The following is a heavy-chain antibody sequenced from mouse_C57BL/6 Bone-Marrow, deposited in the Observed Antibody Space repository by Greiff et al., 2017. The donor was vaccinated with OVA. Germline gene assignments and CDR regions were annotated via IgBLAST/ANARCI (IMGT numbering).Heavy chain of an antibody. Sequence: QVQLQQPGAELVRPGTSVKLSCKASGYTFTSYWMHWEKQRPGQGLEWIGVIDPSDSYTNYNQKFKGKATLTVDTSSSTAYMQLSSLTSEDSAVYYCAIDSSGFPRRWGQGTLVTVSA. J-gene: IGHJ3*02. D-gene: IGHD3-2*02. CDR1: GYTFTSYW. CDR3: AIDSSGFPRR. CDR2: IDPSDSYT. V-gene: IGHV1-59*01.